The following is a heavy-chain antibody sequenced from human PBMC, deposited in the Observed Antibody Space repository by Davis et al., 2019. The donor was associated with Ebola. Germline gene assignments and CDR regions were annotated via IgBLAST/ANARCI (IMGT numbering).Heavy chain of an antibody. Sequence: GESLKISCAASGLTFSNYWMTWIRQAPGKGPEWVATIKPDGSEKYYVDSVKGRFTISRDNAKNSLYLQMNSLRAEDTAVYYCAKGAGSGDYLWADYWGQGTLVTVS. CDR2: IKPDGSEK. V-gene: IGHV3-7*01. CDR3: AKGAGSGDYLWADY. CDR1: GLTFSNYW. D-gene: IGHD4-17*01. J-gene: IGHJ4*02.